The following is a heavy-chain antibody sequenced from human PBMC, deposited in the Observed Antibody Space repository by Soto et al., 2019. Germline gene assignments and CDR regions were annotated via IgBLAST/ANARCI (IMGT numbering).Heavy chain of an antibody. D-gene: IGHD6-13*01. CDR1: DYTFKSYK. CDR3: AKAHTSSSYRFYAMDV. Sequence: EVQLVESGGGLVKSGGSLRLSCVGSDYTFKSYKINWVRQAPGKGLEWVASISSSSTYISYAESVRGRFTLSRDNAKSSVYLQMNALRAEDTALYYCAKAHTSSSYRFYAMDVWGQGTTVTVSS. V-gene: IGHV3-21*06. J-gene: IGHJ6*02. CDR2: ISSSSTYI.